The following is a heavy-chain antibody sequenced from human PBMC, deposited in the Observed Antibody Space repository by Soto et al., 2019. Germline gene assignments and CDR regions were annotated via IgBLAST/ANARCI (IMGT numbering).Heavy chain of an antibody. CDR1: GFTFNSFA. CDR2: ISASGGGI. D-gene: IGHD1-20*01. CDR3: ARRRGTGISGGTYYGLDV. Sequence: EVQLLESGGGLVQPGGSLRLSCAASGFTFNSFAMSWVHQAPGKGLQWVSGISASGGGIYYADSMKGRFTVYRDNSKSTMYLQMNSLRAEDTAVYYCARRRGTGISGGTYYGLDVWGQGTTVTVSS. V-gene: IGHV3-23*01. J-gene: IGHJ6*02.